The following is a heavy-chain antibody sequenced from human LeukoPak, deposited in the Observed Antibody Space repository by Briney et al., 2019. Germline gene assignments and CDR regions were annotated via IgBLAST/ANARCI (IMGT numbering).Heavy chain of an antibody. D-gene: IGHD3-3*01. CDR1: GYSISSGYY. J-gene: IGHJ4*02. CDR2: IYHSGGT. Sequence: SETLSLTCTVSGYSISSGYYWGWIRQPPGKGLEWIGSIYHSGGTYYNPSLKSRVTISVDTSKNQFSLKLSSVTAADTAVYYCARVRGALSTYYDFWSGYYIGYFDYWGQGTLVTVSS. CDR3: ARVRGALSTYYDFWSGYYIGYFDY. V-gene: IGHV4-38-2*02.